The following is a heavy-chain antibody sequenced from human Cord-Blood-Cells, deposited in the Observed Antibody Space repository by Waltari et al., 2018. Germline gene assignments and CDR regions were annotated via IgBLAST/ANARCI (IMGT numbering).Heavy chain of an antibody. CDR2: ISYDGSNK. J-gene: IGHJ4*02. D-gene: IGHD6-13*01. CDR1: GFTLSSYA. Sequence: QVQLVESGGGVVQPGRSLRLSCAASGFTLSSYAMHWVRQAPGKGLEWVAVISYDGSNKYYADSVKGRFTISRDNSKNTLYLQMNSLRAEDTAVYYCARGVVAAAGYPFDYWGQGTLVTVSS. CDR3: ARGVVAAAGYPFDY. V-gene: IGHV3-30-3*01.